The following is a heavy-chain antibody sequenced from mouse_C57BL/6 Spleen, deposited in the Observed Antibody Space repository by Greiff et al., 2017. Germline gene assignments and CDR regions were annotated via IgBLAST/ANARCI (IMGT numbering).Heavy chain of an antibody. V-gene: IGHV5-6*02. D-gene: IGHD1-1*01. CDR1: GFTFSSYG. J-gene: IGHJ2*01. Sequence: DVTLVESGGDLVKPGGSLKLSCAASGFTFSSYGLSWVSQTPDKRLEWVATISSGGSYTYYTDSVKGRFTISRDNAKHTLYVQMSILKSENTARYNWARECDYGSRYGVGWWGQSTTLKVSS. CDR2: ISSGGSYT. CDR3: ARECDYGSRYGVGW.